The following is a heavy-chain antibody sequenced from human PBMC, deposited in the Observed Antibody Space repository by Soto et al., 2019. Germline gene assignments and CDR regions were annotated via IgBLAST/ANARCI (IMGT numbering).Heavy chain of an antibody. V-gene: IGHV1-8*01. CDR3: ARGILDYDFWSGYPDP. D-gene: IGHD3-3*01. CDR1: GYTFTSYD. J-gene: IGHJ5*02. Sequence: QVQLVQSGAEVKKPGASVKVSCKASGYTFTSYDINWVRQATGQGLEWMGWMNPNSGNTGYAQKFQGRFTMTRNTSISTAYMELRSLRSEDTAVYYCARGILDYDFWSGYPDPWGQGTLVTVSS. CDR2: MNPNSGNT.